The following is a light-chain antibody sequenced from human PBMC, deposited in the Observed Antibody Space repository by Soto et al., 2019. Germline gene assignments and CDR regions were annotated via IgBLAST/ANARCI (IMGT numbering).Light chain of an antibody. V-gene: IGKV3-20*01. Sequence: IVLMQSPDTLSLSPGERATLSCRASQSVSSSYLAWYQQKPGQAPRLLIYGPSSRATGIPDRFSGSGSGTDFTLTISRLEPEDFAVYDCQQYGSSPPFAQGTKVDNK. CDR1: QSVSSSY. CDR3: QQYGSSPP. J-gene: IGKJ1*01. CDR2: GPS.